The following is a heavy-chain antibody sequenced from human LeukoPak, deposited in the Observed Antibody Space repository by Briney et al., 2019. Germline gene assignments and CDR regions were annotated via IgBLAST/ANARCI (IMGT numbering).Heavy chain of an antibody. CDR3: AKGLHGVSFSFDY. J-gene: IGHJ4*02. CDR1: GFTFGDYS. Sequence: GGSLRLSCAASGFTFGDYSMHWVRQTPGKGLEWVSLINGDALTAHYGDSVRGRFTISRNNSKNSPYLQMNGLRTEDTAFYYCAKGLHGVSFSFDYWGRGTLVTVSS. V-gene: IGHV3-43*02. D-gene: IGHD5-24*01. CDR2: INGDALTA.